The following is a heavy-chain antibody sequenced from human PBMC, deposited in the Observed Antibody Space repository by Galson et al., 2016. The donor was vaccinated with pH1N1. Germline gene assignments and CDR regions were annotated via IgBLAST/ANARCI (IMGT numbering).Heavy chain of an antibody. J-gene: IGHJ3*02. Sequence: SLRLSCAASGFTFSDNIMHWVRQAPGKALDWVAFAPFDGREEIYADSVTGRLTISRNDSTNTRYLQMSILLAEDTGVYYCVSENSYETANENNYGTDFDNGGQGTMVIGSS. CDR1: GFTFSDNI. CDR3: VSENSYETANENNYGTDFDN. D-gene: IGHD2-21*02. CDR2: APFDGREE. V-gene: IGHV3-30*04.